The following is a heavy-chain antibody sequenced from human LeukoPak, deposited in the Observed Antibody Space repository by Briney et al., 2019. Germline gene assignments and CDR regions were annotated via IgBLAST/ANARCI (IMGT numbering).Heavy chain of an antibody. V-gene: IGHV3-23*01. D-gene: IGHD3-22*01. Sequence: GGSLRLSCAASGFTFNNYAMSWVRQAPGKGLEWVSAISGSGGTTYYADSVKGRFTFSRDNAKNSLYLQMNSLRAEDTAVYYCARHISHYYDSSGYTGYWGQGTLVTVSS. J-gene: IGHJ4*02. CDR1: GFTFNNYA. CDR3: ARHISHYYDSSGYTGY. CDR2: ISGSGGTT.